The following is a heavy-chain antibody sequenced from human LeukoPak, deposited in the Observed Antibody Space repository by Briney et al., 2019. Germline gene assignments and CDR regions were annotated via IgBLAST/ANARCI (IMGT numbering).Heavy chain of an antibody. J-gene: IGHJ4*02. CDR1: GFTFSDHY. Sequence: GGSLRLSCAGSGFTFSDHYIDWVRQAPGRGLEWVGRVENRPPSFNPAYGASVKGRFTVSRDDSKNSVYLQMNSLTTEDTAVYYCARSTSWSFDFWGQGVLVTVAS. D-gene: IGHD2-2*01. CDR3: ARSTSWSFDF. CDR2: VENRPPSFNP. V-gene: IGHV3-72*01.